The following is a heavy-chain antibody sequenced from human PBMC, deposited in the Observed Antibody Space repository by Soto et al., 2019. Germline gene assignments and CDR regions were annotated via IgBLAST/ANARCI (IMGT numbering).Heavy chain of an antibody. V-gene: IGHV4-39*01. J-gene: IGHJ6*02. D-gene: IGHD1-26*01. CDR3: ARRSGSYFRRPNYGMDV. CDR2: IYYSGST. Sequence: SETLSLTCTVSGGSISSSSYYWGWIRQPPGKGLEWIGSIYYSGSTYYNPSLKSRVTISVDTSKNQFSLKLSSVTAADTAVYYCARRSGSYFRRPNYGMDVWGQGTTVTVSS. CDR1: GGSISSSSYY.